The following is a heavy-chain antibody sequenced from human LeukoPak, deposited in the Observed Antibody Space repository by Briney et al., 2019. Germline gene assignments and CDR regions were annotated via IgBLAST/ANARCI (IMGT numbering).Heavy chain of an antibody. J-gene: IGHJ5*02. CDR3: ARGGDIVVVPAATSGSNWFDP. D-gene: IGHD2-2*01. CDR2: INHSGST. Sequence: SETLSLTCAVYGGSFSGYYWSWIRQPPGKGLEWIREINHSGSTNYNPSLKSRVTISVDTSKNQFSLKLSSVTAADTAVYYCARGGDIVVVPAATSGSNWFDPWGQGTLVTVSS. V-gene: IGHV4-34*01. CDR1: GGSFSGYY.